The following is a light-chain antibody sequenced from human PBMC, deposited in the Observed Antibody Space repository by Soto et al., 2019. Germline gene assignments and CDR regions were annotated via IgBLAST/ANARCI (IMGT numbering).Light chain of an antibody. Sequence: QPVLTQPPSASGSPGQSVTISCTGTSSDVGGYNYVSWYQHHPGKAPKLMIYEVSKRPSGVPDRFSGSKSANTASLTVSGLQAEDEADYYCSSYAGSSDYVFGTGTKLTVL. V-gene: IGLV2-8*01. CDR2: EVS. CDR1: SSDVGGYNY. CDR3: SSYAGSSDYV. J-gene: IGLJ1*01.